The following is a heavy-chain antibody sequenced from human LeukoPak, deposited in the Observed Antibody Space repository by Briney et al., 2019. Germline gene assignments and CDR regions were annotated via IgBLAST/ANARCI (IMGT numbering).Heavy chain of an antibody. CDR2: IDWDDDK. J-gene: IGHJ4*02. D-gene: IGHD5-24*01. V-gene: IGHV2-70*11. Sequence: SGPTLVNPTQTLTLTCTFSGFSLTTSGMCVSWIRQPPGKALEWLARIDWDDDKYYSTSLKTRPTISKDTSKNQVVLTMTNMDPVDTATYYCVRLPCRHGYNPVWGQGTLVTVSS. CDR3: VRLPCRHGYNPV. CDR1: GFSLTTSGMC.